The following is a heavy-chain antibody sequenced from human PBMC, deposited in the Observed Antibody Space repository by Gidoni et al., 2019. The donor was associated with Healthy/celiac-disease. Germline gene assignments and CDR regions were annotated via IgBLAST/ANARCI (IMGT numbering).Heavy chain of an antibody. V-gene: IGHV4-39*07. CDR3: ARDSFYHQHDAFDI. CDR2: IYYSGST. Sequence: QRQLQESGPGLVKLSETLSLTCTVSGGSGSSSSYYWGWIRQPPGKGLEWIGSIYYSGSTYYNPSLKSRVTISVDTSKNQFSLKLSSVTAADTAVDYCARDSFYHQHDAFDIWGQGTMVTVSS. CDR1: GGSGSSSSYY. D-gene: IGHD3-16*02. J-gene: IGHJ3*02.